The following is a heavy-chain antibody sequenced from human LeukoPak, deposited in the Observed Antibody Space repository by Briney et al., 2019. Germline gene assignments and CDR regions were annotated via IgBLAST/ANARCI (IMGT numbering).Heavy chain of an antibody. J-gene: IGHJ4*02. CDR3: TTGGPRRH. Sequence: GGSLRLSCAASGFTFGSDWMNWFRQAPGRGLEWVGLIRTKTEGATTDNAAPVKGRFAISRDDSRNMSFLQMNSLKTEDTGVYYCTTGGPRRHWGQGTLVTVSS. D-gene: IGHD3-16*01. CDR1: GFTFGSDW. CDR2: IRTKTEGATT. V-gene: IGHV3-15*01.